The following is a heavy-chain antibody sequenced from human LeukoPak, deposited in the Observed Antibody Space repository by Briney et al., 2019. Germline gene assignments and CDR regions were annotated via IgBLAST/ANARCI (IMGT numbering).Heavy chain of an antibody. CDR1: GGSISSYY. J-gene: IGHJ6*03. CDR2: IYYSGST. D-gene: IGHD3-22*01. V-gene: IGHV4-59*01. CDR3: ARSRLLLRYYYYMDV. Sequence: SETLSLTCTVSGGSISSYYWSWIRQPPGKGLEWIGYIYYSGSTNYNPSLKSRVTISVDPSKNQFSLKLSSVTAADTAVYYCARSRLLLRYYYYMDVWGKGTTVTISS.